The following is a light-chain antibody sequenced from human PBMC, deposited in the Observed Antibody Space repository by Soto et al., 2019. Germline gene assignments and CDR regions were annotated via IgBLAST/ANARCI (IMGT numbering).Light chain of an antibody. CDR1: QDISNY. V-gene: IGKV1-33*01. CDR3: QQYDNLPLFT. J-gene: IGKJ3*01. Sequence: DIQMTQSPSSLSASVGDRVTITCQARQDISNYLNWYQQKPGKAPKLLIYDASNLETGVPSRFSGSGSGTDFTFTISSLQPADIATYYCQQYDNLPLFTFGPGTKVDIK. CDR2: DAS.